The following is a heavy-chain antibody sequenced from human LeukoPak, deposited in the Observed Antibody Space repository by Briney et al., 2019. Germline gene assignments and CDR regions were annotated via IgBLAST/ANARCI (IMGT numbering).Heavy chain of an antibody. CDR2: IYSSSSYI. CDR1: GFTFSSYS. Sequence: GVSLRLSCAASGFTFSSYSMNWVRQAPGKGLEWVSSIYSSSSYIYYADSVKGRFTISRDNAKNSLYLQMNSLRAEDTAVYYCAREVKQQLVGGEWFDPWGQGTLVTV. J-gene: IGHJ5*02. D-gene: IGHD6-13*01. V-gene: IGHV3-21*01. CDR3: AREVKQQLVGGEWFDP.